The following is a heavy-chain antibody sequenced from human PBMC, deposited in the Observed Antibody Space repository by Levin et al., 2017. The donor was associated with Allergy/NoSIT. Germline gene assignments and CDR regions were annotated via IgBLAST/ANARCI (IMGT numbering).Heavy chain of an antibody. Sequence: GGSLRLSCAASGFTFSRHAMSWVRQAPGKGLEWVSTISGSGGSTYYADSVKGRFTISRDNSKNTLYVQMNSLRAEDTAVYYCAKNPCGGDCYHYFDYWGQGTLVTVSS. CDR3: AKNPCGGDCYHYFDY. D-gene: IGHD2-21*02. CDR1: GFTFSRHA. J-gene: IGHJ4*02. CDR2: ISGSGGST. V-gene: IGHV3-23*01.